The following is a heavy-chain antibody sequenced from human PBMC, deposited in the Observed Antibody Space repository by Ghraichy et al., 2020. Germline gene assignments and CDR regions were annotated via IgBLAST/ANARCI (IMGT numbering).Heavy chain of an antibody. CDR1: GFIFNRYS. J-gene: IGHJ3*01. CDR3: AGDLSYRAPGGFDV. Sequence: GGSLRLSCEASGFIFNRYSINWVRQAPGKGLEWISTISKNRDYIYYAESVEGRFTISRDNAKNALYLQLSSLRGDDTAIYYCAGDLSYRAPGGFDVCGHGTMFTVSS. D-gene: IGHD3-10*01. V-gene: IGHV3-21*06. CDR2: ISKNRDYI.